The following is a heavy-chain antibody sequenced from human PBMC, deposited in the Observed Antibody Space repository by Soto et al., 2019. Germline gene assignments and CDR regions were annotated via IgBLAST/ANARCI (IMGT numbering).Heavy chain of an antibody. J-gene: IGHJ4*02. CDR1: GFTFSDYY. D-gene: IGHD2-21*02. V-gene: IGHV3-11*01. CDR2: ISSSGSTI. Sequence: GGSLRLSCAASGFTFSDYYMSWIRQAPGKGLEWVSYISSSGSTIYYADSVKGRFTISRDNAKNSLYLQMNSLRAEDTAVYYCARDDDSYCGGDCYPMIDYWGQGTLVTVSS. CDR3: ARDDDSYCGGDCYPMIDY.